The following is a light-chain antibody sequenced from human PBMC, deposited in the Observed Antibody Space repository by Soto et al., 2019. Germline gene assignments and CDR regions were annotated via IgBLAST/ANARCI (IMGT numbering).Light chain of an antibody. J-gene: IGLJ1*01. Sequence: QSVLTQPASVSGSPGQSITISCTGTSSDVGGYNYVSWYQQHPGKAPKIIIYEVTNRPSGVSNRFSGSKSGNTASLTISGLQAEDDADYYCSSFTSRSTFNYIFGTGTKATVL. V-gene: IGLV2-14*01. CDR2: EVT. CDR3: SSFTSRSTFNYI. CDR1: SSDVGGYNY.